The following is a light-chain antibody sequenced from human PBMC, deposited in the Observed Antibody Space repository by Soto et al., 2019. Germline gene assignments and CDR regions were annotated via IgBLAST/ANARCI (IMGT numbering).Light chain of an antibody. V-gene: IGKV1-6*01. CDR1: QGIRND. J-gene: IGKJ1*01. CDR2: AAS. Sequence: AVQMTQSPSSLSASGGDIITITCRASQGIRNDLAWYQQKPGKAPNLLIYAASRLHIGVPSRFSGSGSGTDFTLAISSLQPEDSATYYCLQDINYPWTFGQGTKVDIK. CDR3: LQDINYPWT.